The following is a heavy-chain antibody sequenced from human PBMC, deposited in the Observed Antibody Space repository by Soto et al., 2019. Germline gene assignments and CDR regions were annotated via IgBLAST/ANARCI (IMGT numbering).Heavy chain of an antibody. CDR3: ATRVQDPGKYYYGMDV. V-gene: IGHV5-51*01. Sequence: GESLKVSCKGSGYSFTSYWIGWVRQMPGKGLEWMGIIYPGDSDTRYSPSFQGQVTISADKSISTAYLQWSSLKASDTAMYYCATRVQDPGKYYYGMDVWGQGTTVTVSS. J-gene: IGHJ6*02. D-gene: IGHD6-13*01. CDR1: GYSFTSYW. CDR2: IYPGDSDT.